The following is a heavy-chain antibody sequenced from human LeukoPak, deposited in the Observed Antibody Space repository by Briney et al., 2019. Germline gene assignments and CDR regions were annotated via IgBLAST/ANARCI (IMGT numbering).Heavy chain of an antibody. V-gene: IGHV1-2*02. CDR3: ARDEYSSSSGIYWYFDL. Sequence: ASVKVSCKASGYTFTGHYMHWVRQAPGQGLEWMGWINPNSGGTNYAQKFQGRVTMTRDTSISTAYMELSRLRSDDTAVYYCARDEYSSSSGIYWYFDLWGRGTLVTVSS. J-gene: IGHJ2*01. D-gene: IGHD6-6*01. CDR2: INPNSGGT. CDR1: GYTFTGHY.